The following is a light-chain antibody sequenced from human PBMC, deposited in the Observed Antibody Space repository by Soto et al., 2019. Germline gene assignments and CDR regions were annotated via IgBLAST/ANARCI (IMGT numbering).Light chain of an antibody. V-gene: IGKV3-20*01. Sequence: DIVLTQSPATLSLSPGERATLSCRASQSVSSYLAWYQQKVGQAPRLLIYDASNRATGVPDRFSGSGSGTDFSLTISRLEPEDFAVYHCQQYSSSPRTFGQGTRLEI. J-gene: IGKJ5*01. CDR1: QSVSSY. CDR2: DAS. CDR3: QQYSSSPRT.